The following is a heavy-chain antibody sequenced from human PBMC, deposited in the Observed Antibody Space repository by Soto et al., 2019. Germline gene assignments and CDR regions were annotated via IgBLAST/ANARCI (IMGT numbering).Heavy chain of an antibody. CDR1: GGTLSSFA. CDR2: FIPVVGMA. D-gene: IGHD1-1*01. Sequence: QVQLVQSGSEVKKPGSSVKVSCKTSGGTLSSFAISWVRQAPGQGLEWVGTFIPVVGMAKYGQNFQGRVTITADQSTNTLFMELRSLRYEDTAMYYCAKGHDNYFYYGMDVWGQGTTVTVSS. J-gene: IGHJ6*02. V-gene: IGHV1-69*04. CDR3: AKGHDNYFYYGMDV.